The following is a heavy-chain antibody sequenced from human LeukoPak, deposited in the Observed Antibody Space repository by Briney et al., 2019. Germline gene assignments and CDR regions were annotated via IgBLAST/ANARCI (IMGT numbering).Heavy chain of an antibody. CDR3: VKQIGCCSGGSCYFDY. Sequence: GGSLRLSCAASGFTFSSYAMSWVRQAPGKGLEWVSAIGVSGTVTYYADSVKGHFTISRDNSKNTLYLQMNSLRAEDTAVYYCVKQIGCCSGGSCYFDYWGQGTLVTVSS. CDR1: GFTFSSYA. J-gene: IGHJ4*02. CDR2: IGVSGTVT. D-gene: IGHD2-15*01. V-gene: IGHV3-23*01.